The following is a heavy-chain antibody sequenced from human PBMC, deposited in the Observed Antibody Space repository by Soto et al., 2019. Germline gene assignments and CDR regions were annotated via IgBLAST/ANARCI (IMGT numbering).Heavy chain of an antibody. J-gene: IGHJ6*02. CDR1: GYTYTSYR. D-gene: IGHD5-12*01. CDR3: ARVGDSGYDAVYYYYGMDV. Sequence: ASVKGYCKAYGYTYTSYRISWLLQTTVQRIEWMGWISAYNGNTNYAQKLQGRVTMTTDTSTSTAYMELRSLRSDDTAVYYCARVGDSGYDAVYYYYGMDVWGQGTTVTVSS. CDR2: ISAYNGNT. V-gene: IGHV1-18*04.